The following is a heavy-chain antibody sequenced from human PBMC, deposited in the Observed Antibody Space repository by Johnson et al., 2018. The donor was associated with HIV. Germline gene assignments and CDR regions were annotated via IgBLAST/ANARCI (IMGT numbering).Heavy chain of an antibody. CDR1: GFAFSSYT. V-gene: IGHV3-30*04. D-gene: IGHD3-22*01. J-gene: IGHJ3*02. CDR2: ISYDGTDK. CDR3: ARDLPSSGPDNGDAFDI. Sequence: VQLVESGGGVVQPGRSLRLSCAASGFAFSSYTMHWVRQVPGKGLDWVAVISYDGTDKYYADSVKGRFTIFRDNSKNTLYLQMKSLRAEDTAVYYCARDLPSSGPDNGDAFDIWGQGTMVTVSS.